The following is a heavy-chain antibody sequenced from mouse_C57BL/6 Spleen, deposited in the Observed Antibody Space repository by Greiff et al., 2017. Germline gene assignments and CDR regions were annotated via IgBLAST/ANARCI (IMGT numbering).Heavy chain of an antibody. CDR2: IYPGNSDT. J-gene: IGHJ4*01. V-gene: IGHV1-5*01. Sequence: VQLQQSGTVLARPGASVKMSCKTSGYTFTSYWMHWVKQRPGQGLEWIGAIYPGNSDTSYNQKFKGKAKLTAVTSASTAYMELSSLTNEDSAVDYCTRHYDYDVNAMDYWGQGTSVTVSS. CDR1: GYTFTSYW. CDR3: TRHYDYDVNAMDY. D-gene: IGHD2-4*01.